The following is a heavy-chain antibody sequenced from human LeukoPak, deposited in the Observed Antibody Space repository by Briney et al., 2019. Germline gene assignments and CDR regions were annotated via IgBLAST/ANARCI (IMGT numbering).Heavy chain of an antibody. CDR3: AKDTGDYDSSGYLGY. CDR2: ISWDGGST. CDR1: GFTFDDYT. J-gene: IGHJ4*02. Sequence: GGSLRLSCAASGFTFDDYTMHWVRQAPGKGLEWVSLISWDGGSTYYADSVKDRFTISRDNSKNSLYLQMNSLRTEDTALYYCAKDTGDYDSSGYLGYWGQGTLVTVSS. V-gene: IGHV3-43*01. D-gene: IGHD3-22*01.